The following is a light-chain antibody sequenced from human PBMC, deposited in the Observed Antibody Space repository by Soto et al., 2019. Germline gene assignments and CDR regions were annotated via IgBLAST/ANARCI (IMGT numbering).Light chain of an antibody. CDR3: QQYNSYLRT. CDR1: QSISSY. Sequence: DIQMTQSPSSLSASVGDRVAITCRASQSISSYLNWYQQKPGKAPKLLIYKASTLKSGVPSRFSGSGSGTEFTLTISSLQPDDFATYYCQQYNSYLRTFGQGTKVDIK. V-gene: IGKV1-5*03. CDR2: KAS. J-gene: IGKJ1*01.